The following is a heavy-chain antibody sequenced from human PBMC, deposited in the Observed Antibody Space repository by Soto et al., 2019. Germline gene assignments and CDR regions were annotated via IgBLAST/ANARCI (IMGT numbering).Heavy chain of an antibody. CDR3: ARDRDSSGYYGDY. CDR2: IIPILGIA. V-gene: IGHV1-69*08. J-gene: IGHJ4*02. D-gene: IGHD3-22*01. Sequence: QVQLVQSGAEVKKPGSSVKVSCKASGGTFSSYTISWVRQAPGQGLEWMGRIIPILGIANYAQKFQGRVTITADKSTSTAYMELSSLRSEDTAVYYCARDRDSSGYYGDYWAQGTLVPVSS. CDR1: GGTFSSYT.